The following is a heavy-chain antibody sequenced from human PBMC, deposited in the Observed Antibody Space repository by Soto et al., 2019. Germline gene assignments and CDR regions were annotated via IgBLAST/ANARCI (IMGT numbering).Heavy chain of an antibody. CDR1: GFTFSSYA. J-gene: IGHJ4*02. D-gene: IGHD6-6*01. V-gene: IGHV3-23*01. CDR2: ISGSGGST. Sequence: LRLSCAASGFTFSSYAMSWVRQAPGKGLEWVSAISGSGGSTYYADSVKGRFTISRDNSKNTLYLQMNSLRAEDTAVYYCAKVYSSSWLECYFDYWGQGTLVTVSS. CDR3: AKVYSSSWLECYFDY.